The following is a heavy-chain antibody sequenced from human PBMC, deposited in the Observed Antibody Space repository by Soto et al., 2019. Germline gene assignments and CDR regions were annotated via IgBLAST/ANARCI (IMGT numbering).Heavy chain of an antibody. CDR2: IIPIFGTA. D-gene: IGHD2-21*02. CDR1: GGTFSSYA. V-gene: IGHV1-69*01. CDR3: ARGGLKGPTVVTLWFVP. Sequence: QVQLVQSGAEVKKPGSSVKVSCKASGGTFSSYAISWVRQAPGQGLEWMGGIIPIFGTANYEQKFQGRVTITADESTSTAYMELSSLRSEDTAVYYCARGGLKGPTVVTLWFVPWGQGTLVTVSS. J-gene: IGHJ5*02.